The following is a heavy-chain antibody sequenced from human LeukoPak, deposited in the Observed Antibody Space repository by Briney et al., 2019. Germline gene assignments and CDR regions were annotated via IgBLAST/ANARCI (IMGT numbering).Heavy chain of an antibody. J-gene: IGHJ3*02. Sequence: SETLSLTCTASGGSISSYYWTWIRQPPGKGLEWIGFIYNSRNANYNPSLKSRVTISFDTSKNQFSLKLSSVTAADTAVYYCARRNILTEGEAFDIWGQGTMVTVSS. CDR1: GGSISSYY. CDR3: ARRNILTEGEAFDI. D-gene: IGHD3-9*01. V-gene: IGHV4-59*08. CDR2: IYNSRNA.